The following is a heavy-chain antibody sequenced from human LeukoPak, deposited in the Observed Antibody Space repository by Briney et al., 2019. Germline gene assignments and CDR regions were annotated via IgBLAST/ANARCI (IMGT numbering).Heavy chain of an antibody. V-gene: IGHV3-11*04. J-gene: IGHJ3*02. CDR3: ARPNSFDI. CDR2: ISASGDTT. Sequence: GGSLRLSCAASGFTFSDYYMSWIRQAPGKGLEWVSYISASGDTTHCADSVKGRFTISRDNAQNSVFLQMNSLRAEDTAIYYCARPNSFDIGGEGTRVSVSS. CDR1: GFTFSDYY.